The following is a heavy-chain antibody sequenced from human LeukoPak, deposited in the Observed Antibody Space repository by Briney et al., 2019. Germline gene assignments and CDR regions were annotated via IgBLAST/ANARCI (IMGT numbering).Heavy chain of an antibody. Sequence: LGESLKISCKGSGYSFTSYWIGWVRQMPGKGLEWMGIIYPGDSDTRYSPSFQGQVTTSADKSINTAYLQWSSLKASDTAMYYCARHSPQRITMVRGKRYYYGLDVWGQGTTVTVSS. D-gene: IGHD3-10*01. CDR3: ARHSPQRITMVRGKRYYYGLDV. V-gene: IGHV5-51*01. CDR1: GYSFTSYW. J-gene: IGHJ6*02. CDR2: IYPGDSDT.